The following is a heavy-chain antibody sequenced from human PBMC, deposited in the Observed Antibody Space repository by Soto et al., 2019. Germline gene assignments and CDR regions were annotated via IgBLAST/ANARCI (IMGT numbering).Heavy chain of an antibody. V-gene: IGHV2-5*02. CDR3: AHTPYPGSSYYCDL. CDR1: GFSLSTSGVG. J-gene: IGHJ4*02. CDR2: IYWDDDE. Sequence: QITLKESGPTLVKPTQTLTLTCTFSGFSLSTSGVGVGWIRQPPGKALEWLALIYWDDDERDSPSLKSRLTITKDTSKTHVVLTMTNMDPVDTATYFCAHTPYPGSSYYCDLWGQGTLVTVSS. D-gene: IGHD6-6*01.